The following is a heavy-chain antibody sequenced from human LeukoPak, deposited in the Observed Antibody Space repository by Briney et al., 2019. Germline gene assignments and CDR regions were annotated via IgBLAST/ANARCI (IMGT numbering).Heavy chain of an antibody. CDR1: GFTFSTYT. D-gene: IGHD7-27*01. Sequence: GGSLRLSCAASGFTFSTYTMNWVRQAPGKGLEGVSHISSSSSIIHYADSVKGRFTISRDNAKNSLYLHMNGLRGEDTAVYYCARAQLGKSYWYFDLWGRGTLVTVSS. V-gene: IGHV3-48*04. J-gene: IGHJ2*01. CDR3: ARAQLGKSYWYFDL. CDR2: ISSSSSII.